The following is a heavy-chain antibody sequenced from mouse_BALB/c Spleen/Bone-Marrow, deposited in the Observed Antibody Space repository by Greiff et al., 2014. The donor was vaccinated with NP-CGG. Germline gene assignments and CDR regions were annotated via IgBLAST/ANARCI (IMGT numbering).Heavy chain of an antibody. J-gene: IGHJ2*01. CDR3: SGEGGY. V-gene: IGHV1-87*01. Sequence: QVQLKQSGAELARPGASVKLSCKASGYIFTSYWMQWVKQRPGQGLEWIGAIYPGDGDTRYTQKFKGKATLTADKSSSTAYMQLSSLASEDSAVYYCSGEGGYWGQGTTLRVSS. CDR1: GYIFTSYW. CDR2: IYPGDGDT.